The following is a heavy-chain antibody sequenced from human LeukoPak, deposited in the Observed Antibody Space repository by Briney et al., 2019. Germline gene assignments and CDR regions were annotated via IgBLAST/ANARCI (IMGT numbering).Heavy chain of an antibody. CDR1: GGSFSAYY. CDR2: INHSGSI. Sequence: SETLSLTCAVYGGSFSAYYWTWIRQPPGKGLEWVGEINHSGSINYNPSLKSRVTISVDTSKNQFSLKLSSVTAADTAVYYCARGLGVPPLYYYYMDVWGKGTTVTISS. CDR3: ARGLGVPPLYYYYMDV. V-gene: IGHV4-34*01. D-gene: IGHD3-16*01. J-gene: IGHJ6*03.